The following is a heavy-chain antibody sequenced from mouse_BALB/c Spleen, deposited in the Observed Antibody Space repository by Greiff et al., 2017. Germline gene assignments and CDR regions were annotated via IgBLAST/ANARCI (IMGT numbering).Heavy chain of an antibody. CDR1: GFNIKDTY. Sequence: DVQLQESGAELVKPGASVKLSCTASGFNIKDTYMHWVKQRPEQGLEWIGRIDPANGNTKYDPKFQGKATITADTSSNTAYLQLSSLTSEDTAVYYCARALLLYAMDYWGQGTSVTVSS. J-gene: IGHJ4*01. D-gene: IGHD1-2*01. CDR2: IDPANGNT. V-gene: IGHV14-3*02. CDR3: ARALLLYAMDY.